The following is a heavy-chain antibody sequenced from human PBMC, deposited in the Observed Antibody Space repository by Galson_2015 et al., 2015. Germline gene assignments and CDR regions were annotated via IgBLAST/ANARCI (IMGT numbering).Heavy chain of an antibody. CDR2: IYYSGST. CDR3: AGLRFLEGRFDL. D-gene: IGHD3-3*01. J-gene: IGHJ2*01. V-gene: IGHV4-39*01. CDR1: GGSISSSSYY. Sequence: SETLSLTCTVSGGSISSSSYYWGWIRQPPGKGLEWIGSIYYSGSTYYNPSLKSRVTISVDTSKNQFSLKLSSVTAADTAVYYCAGLRFLEGRFDLWGRGTLVTVSS.